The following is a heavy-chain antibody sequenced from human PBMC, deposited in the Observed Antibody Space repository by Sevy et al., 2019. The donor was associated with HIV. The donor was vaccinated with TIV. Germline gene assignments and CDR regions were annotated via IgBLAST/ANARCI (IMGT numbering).Heavy chain of an antibody. CDR3: AKDRVAARTGVFDY. J-gene: IGHJ4*02. Sequence: GGSLRLSCAASGFTLSSYGMHWVRQAPGKGLEWVAVISYDGSNKYYAHSVKGRFTISRDNSKNTLYLQMNSLRAEDTAVYYCAKDRVAARTGVFDYWGQGTLVTVSS. V-gene: IGHV3-30*18. D-gene: IGHD6-6*01. CDR1: GFTLSSYG. CDR2: ISYDGSNK.